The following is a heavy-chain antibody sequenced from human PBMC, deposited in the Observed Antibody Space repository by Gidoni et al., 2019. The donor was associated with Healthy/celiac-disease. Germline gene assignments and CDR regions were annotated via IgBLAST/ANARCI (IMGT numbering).Heavy chain of an antibody. J-gene: IGHJ4*02. CDR2: SDWAYDK. V-gene: IGHV2-70*15. CDR3: ARINVVAGLYFDY. D-gene: IGHD6-19*01. Sequence: QVTLRESGPALVKPTQTLTLTCTFSGFSLSTSGMCVILIRQPPGKALEWLARSDWAYDKYYSTSLKTRPTISKDHSKTQVVLTMTNMDPLDTATYYCARINVVAGLYFDYWGQGTLVTVSS. CDR1: GFSLSTSGMC.